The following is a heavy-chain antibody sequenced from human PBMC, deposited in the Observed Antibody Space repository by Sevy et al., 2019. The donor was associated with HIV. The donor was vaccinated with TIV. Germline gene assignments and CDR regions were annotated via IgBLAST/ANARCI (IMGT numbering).Heavy chain of an antibody. CDR3: ARAYSSGGRCYSLAY. CDR2: ISAHNGDT. Sequence: ASVKVSCKASGYTFTSYRIYWVRHAPGQGLESMGWISAHNGDTNYAQKFQGRVTMITDTSTTTAYMDLRSLRSDDTALYYCARAYSSGGRCYSLAYWGQGTLVTVSS. CDR1: GYTFTSYR. V-gene: IGHV1-18*01. D-gene: IGHD2-15*01. J-gene: IGHJ4*02.